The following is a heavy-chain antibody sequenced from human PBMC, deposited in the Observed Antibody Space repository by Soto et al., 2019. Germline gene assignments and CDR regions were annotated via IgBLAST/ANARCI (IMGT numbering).Heavy chain of an antibody. J-gene: IGHJ4*02. Sequence: EVQLVESGGGLVKPGGSLRLSCAASGFTFSNAWMSWVRQAPGKGLEWVGRIKSKTDGGTTDYAAPVKGRFTISRDDSKNTLYLQMNSLKTEDTAVYYCTTSKWELPLQFDYWGQGTLVTVSS. CDR3: TTSKWELPLQFDY. V-gene: IGHV3-15*01. D-gene: IGHD1-26*01. CDR1: GFTFSNAW. CDR2: IKSKTDGGTT.